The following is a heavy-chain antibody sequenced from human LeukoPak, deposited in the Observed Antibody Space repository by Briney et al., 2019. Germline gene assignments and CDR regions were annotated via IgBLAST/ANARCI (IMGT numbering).Heavy chain of an antibody. CDR1: GFTFSSYA. CDR3: ARDGAYGDYLFPDF. V-gene: IGHV3-33*08. D-gene: IGHD4-17*01. CDR2: IWYDGSNK. J-gene: IGHJ4*02. Sequence: GGSLRLSCAASGFTFSSYAMSWVRQAPGKGLEWVAVIWYDGSNKYYADSVKGRFTISRDNSKNTLYLQMNSLRAEDTAVYYCARDGAYGDYLFPDFWGQGTLVTVSS.